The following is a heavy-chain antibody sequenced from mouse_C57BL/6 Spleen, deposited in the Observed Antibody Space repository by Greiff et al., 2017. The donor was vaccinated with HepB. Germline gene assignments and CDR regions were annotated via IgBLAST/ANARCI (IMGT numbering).Heavy chain of an antibody. CDR1: GYTFTSYW. Sequence: QVQLQQPGAELVKPGASVKMSCKASGYTFTSYWITWVKQRPGQGLEWIGDIYPGSGSTNYNEKFKSKATQTVNTSSSTAYMQLSSLTSEDSAVYYCARYRQLIAMDYWGQGTSVTVSS. J-gene: IGHJ4*01. CDR2: IYPGSGST. V-gene: IGHV1-55*01. CDR3: ARYRQLIAMDY. D-gene: IGHD3-2*02.